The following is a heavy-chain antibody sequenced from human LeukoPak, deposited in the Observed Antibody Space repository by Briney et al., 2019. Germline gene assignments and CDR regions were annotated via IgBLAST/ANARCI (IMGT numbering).Heavy chain of an antibody. D-gene: IGHD3-22*01. Sequence: SETLSLTCTVSGGSISSYYWSWIRQPPGKGLEWIGYIYYSGSTNYNPSLKSRVTISVDTSKNQFSLKLSSVTAADTAVYYCARIAGDYYDSSGYYPNWFDPWGQGTPVTVSS. CDR1: GGSISSYY. J-gene: IGHJ5*02. CDR3: ARIAGDYYDSSGYYPNWFDP. CDR2: IYYSGST. V-gene: IGHV4-59*01.